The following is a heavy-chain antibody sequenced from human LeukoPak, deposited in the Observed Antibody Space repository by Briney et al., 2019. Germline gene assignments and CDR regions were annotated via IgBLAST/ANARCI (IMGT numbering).Heavy chain of an antibody. CDR3: ARNLRYFAWDDFDY. CDR1: GFSFNNYG. V-gene: IGHV3-30*02. Sequence: GGSLRLSCAASGFSFNNYGMHWVRQAPGKGLEGVAVIRFDGSSTQYADSVKGRFTISRDNYKNSLYVQMNSLRVEDTAVYYCARNLRYFAWDDFDYWGQGTPVTVSS. J-gene: IGHJ4*02. D-gene: IGHD3-9*01. CDR2: IRFDGSST.